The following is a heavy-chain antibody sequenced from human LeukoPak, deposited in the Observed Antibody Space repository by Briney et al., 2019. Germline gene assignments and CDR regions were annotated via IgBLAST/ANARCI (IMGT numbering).Heavy chain of an antibody. CDR1: GGSISSYY. CDR2: IYTSGST. V-gene: IGHV4-4*07. J-gene: IGHJ6*03. D-gene: IGHD1-1*01. Sequence: PSETLSLTCTVSGGSISSYYWSWIRQPAGKGLEWIGRIYTSGSTNYNPSLKSRVTMSVDTSKNLFSLRLRPVTAADTAVYFCARGRVSSSTWYSTYYYYFYMDVWGKGTTVTVSS. CDR3: ARGRVSSSTWYSTYYYYFYMDV.